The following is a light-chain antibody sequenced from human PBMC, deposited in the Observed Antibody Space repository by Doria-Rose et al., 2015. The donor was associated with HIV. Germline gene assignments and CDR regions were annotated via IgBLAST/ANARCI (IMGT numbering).Light chain of an antibody. CDR1: QSFSSTY. CDR3: HQYGTSWT. J-gene: IGKJ1*01. Sequence: PGTLSLSPGERATLSCRASQSFSSTYLAWYQQKPGQAPSLLIYDGSTRATGIPDRFSASGSGTDFTLTINRLEPEDFALYYCHQYGTSWTFGQGTKVEI. V-gene: IGKV3-20*01. CDR2: DGS.